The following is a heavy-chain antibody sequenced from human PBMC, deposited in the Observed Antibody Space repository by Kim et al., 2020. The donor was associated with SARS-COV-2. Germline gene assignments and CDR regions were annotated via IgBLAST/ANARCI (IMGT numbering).Heavy chain of an antibody. CDR3: AREGVYGSGSFYYYYYGMDV. V-gene: IGHV3-11*04. CDR1: GFTFSDYY. Sequence: GGSLRLSCAASGFTFSDYYMSWIRQAPGKGLEWVSYISSSGSTIYYADSVKGRFTISRDNAKNSLYLQMNSLRAEDTAVYYCAREGVYGSGSFYYYYYGMDVWGQGTTVTVSS. CDR2: ISSSGSTI. D-gene: IGHD3-10*01. J-gene: IGHJ6*02.